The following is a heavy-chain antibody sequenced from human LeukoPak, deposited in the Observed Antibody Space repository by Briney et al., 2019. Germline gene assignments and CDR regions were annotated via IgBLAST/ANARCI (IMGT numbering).Heavy chain of an antibody. CDR1: GGSISSYP. D-gene: IGHD6-19*01. Sequence: SETLSLTCTVSGGSISSYPWSWIRQPPGKGLEWIGYIYTSGSTNYNPSLKSRVTISPDTSKNHFSLKLSSVTAADTAVYYCASYEAEAGNWYFDLWGRGTLVTVSS. CDR3: ASYEAEAGNWYFDL. CDR2: IYTSGST. V-gene: IGHV4-4*09. J-gene: IGHJ2*01.